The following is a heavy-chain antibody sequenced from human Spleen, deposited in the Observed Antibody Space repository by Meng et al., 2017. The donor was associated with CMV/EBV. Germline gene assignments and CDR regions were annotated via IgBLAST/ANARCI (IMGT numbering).Heavy chain of an antibody. D-gene: IGHD3-22*01. J-gene: IGHJ4*02. CDR1: GFTFSDYA. Sequence: GGSLRLSCAASGFTFSDYAIRWVRQAPGKGLEWVSGISGSGGSTFYADSVKGRFTISRDNSKNTLYLQMNSLRPEDTALYYCARATFIYDSPEGHWGQGTLVTVSS. CDR3: ARATFIYDSPEGH. CDR2: ISGSGGST. V-gene: IGHV3-23*01.